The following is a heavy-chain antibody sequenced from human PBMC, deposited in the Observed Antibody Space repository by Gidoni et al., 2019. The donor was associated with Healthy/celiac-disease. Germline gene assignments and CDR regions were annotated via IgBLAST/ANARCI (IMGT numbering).Heavy chain of an antibody. Sequence: QVQLVQSGAEVKKPGSSVKVSCKASGGTFSSYALSWVRQAPGQGLEWMGGIIPIFGTANYAQKFQGRVTITADKSTSTAYMELSSLRSEDTAVYYCARDRWHVWGSYRSGKFDYWGQGTLVTVSS. V-gene: IGHV1-69*06. CDR2: IIPIFGTA. D-gene: IGHD3-16*02. CDR3: ARDRWHVWGSYRSGKFDY. CDR1: GGTFSSYA. J-gene: IGHJ4*02.